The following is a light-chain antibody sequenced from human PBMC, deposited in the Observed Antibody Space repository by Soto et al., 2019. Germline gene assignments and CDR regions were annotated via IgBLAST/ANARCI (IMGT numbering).Light chain of an antibody. CDR2: GAS. V-gene: IGKV3-20*01. CDR3: QQYNNWPPIT. CDR1: QSVSSSY. J-gene: IGKJ4*01. Sequence: EIVLTQSPGTLSLSPGERATLSCRASQSVSSSYLAWYQQKPGQAPRLIINGASRRAPGIPGRFSGAGSGTEFTLTISRLEPEDFAVYYCQQYNNWPPITFGGGTKVDIK.